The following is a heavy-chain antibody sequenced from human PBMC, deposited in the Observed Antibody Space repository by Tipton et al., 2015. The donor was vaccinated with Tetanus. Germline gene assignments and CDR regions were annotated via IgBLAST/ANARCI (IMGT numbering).Heavy chain of an antibody. CDR3: ARDERMAGVFDY. D-gene: IGHD2-8*01. J-gene: IGHJ4*02. Sequence: SLRLSCAASGFTFSSYSMNWVRQAPGKGLEWVSSISSSSSYIYYADSVKGRFTISRDNAKNSLYLQMNSLRAEDTAVYYCARDERMAGVFDYWGQGTLVTVPS. CDR2: ISSSSSYI. V-gene: IGHV3-21*01. CDR1: GFTFSSYS.